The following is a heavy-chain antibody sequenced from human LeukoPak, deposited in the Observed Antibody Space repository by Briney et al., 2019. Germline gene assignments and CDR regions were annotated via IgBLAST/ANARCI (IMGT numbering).Heavy chain of an antibody. J-gene: IGHJ6*03. CDR3: ARVKQVGYYYYYMDV. CDR2: IYYSGCT. CDR1: GGSISSYY. D-gene: IGHD6-6*01. Sequence: KTSETLSLTCTVSGGSISSYYWSWIRQPPGKGLEWIGYIYYSGCTNYNPSLKSRVTISVDTSKNQFSLKLSSVTAADTAVYYCARVKQVGYYYYYMDVWGKGTTVTVSS. V-gene: IGHV4-59*01.